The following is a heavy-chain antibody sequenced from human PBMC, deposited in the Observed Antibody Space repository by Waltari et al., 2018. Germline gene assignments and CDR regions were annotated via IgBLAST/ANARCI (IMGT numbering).Heavy chain of an antibody. V-gene: IGHV4-38-2*02. J-gene: IGHJ4*02. CDR1: GYSISSGSY. D-gene: IGHD1-20*01. CDR3: ARDTPAPRITGATSVDY. CDR2: IYHSGIT. Sequence: QVQLQESGPGLVKPSATLSLTCSVPGYSISSGSYWGWIRQPPGKGLEWIGRIYHSGITFYNPSLKSRVTISVDTSKNQFSLKLSSVTAADTAVYYCARDTPAPRITGATSVDYWGQGTLVTVSS.